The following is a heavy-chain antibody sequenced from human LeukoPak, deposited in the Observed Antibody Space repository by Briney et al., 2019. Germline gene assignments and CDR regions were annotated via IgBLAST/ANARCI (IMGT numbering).Heavy chain of an antibody. D-gene: IGHD2-2*01. CDR3: AKDGGGYCNNSSC. CDR1: GFTFSNYA. Sequence: GGSLRLSCAASGFTFSNYAMSWVRQAPGKGLECVSAISDSGDKTDYADSVRGRFTIYRGNSKDTLYLQMNSLGAADTAVYYCAKDGGGYCNNSSCWGQGTLVTVSS. V-gene: IGHV3-23*01. CDR2: ISDSGDKT. J-gene: IGHJ4*02.